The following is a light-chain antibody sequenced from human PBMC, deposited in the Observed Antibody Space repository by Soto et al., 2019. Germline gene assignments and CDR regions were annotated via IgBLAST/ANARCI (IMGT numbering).Light chain of an antibody. CDR2: EVT. CDR3: CSHSSSITWM. CDR1: SSDVGGYNF. V-gene: IGLV2-14*03. Sequence: QCALTQTASVSGSPGQSITISCTRTSSDVGGYNFVSWYQQHPGKAPKLIIHEVTKRPSGVSGRFSGSKSGNTAFLTISGLQAEDEAVYYCCSHSSSITWMFGGGTKLTV. J-gene: IGLJ3*02.